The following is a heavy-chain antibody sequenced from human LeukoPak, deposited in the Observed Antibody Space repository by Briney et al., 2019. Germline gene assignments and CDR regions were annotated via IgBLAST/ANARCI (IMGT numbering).Heavy chain of an antibody. V-gene: IGHV3-7*01. CDR3: AREAPRRGETRDGYR. CDR1: GFICHKYW. CDR2: IKEGGSET. J-gene: IGHJ4*02. Sequence: GGSLRLSCAASGFICHKYWMNWVRSAPGKGLEGLANIKEGGSETYYADSVKGRFTISRDKPNNLLLLQINSLRVDDTAVYYCAREAPRRGETRDGYRWGQGTVVADSS. D-gene: IGHD5-24*01.